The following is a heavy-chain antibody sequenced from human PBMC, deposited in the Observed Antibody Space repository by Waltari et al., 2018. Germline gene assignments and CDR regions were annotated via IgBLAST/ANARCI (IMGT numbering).Heavy chain of an antibody. D-gene: IGHD6-13*01. CDR3: AGGYSSYYGMDV. CDR1: GFTFNPYP. Sequence: EVQLVESGGGLVKPGGSLGPSWEASGFTFNPYPRNGVGQAPGKGLEWVSSISSTSSDIYYADSVKGRFTISRDNAKSSLYLQLNSLRAEDTAVYYCAGGYSSYYGMDVWGQGTTVTVSS. CDR2: ISSTSSDI. J-gene: IGHJ6*02. V-gene: IGHV3-21*02.